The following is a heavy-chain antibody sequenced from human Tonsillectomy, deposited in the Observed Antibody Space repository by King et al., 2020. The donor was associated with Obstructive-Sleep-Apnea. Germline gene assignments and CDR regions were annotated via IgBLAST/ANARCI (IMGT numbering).Heavy chain of an antibody. J-gene: IGHJ6*02. D-gene: IGHD3-9*01. CDR3: ASGDYDILTGSFYYYGMDV. CDR2: IYYSWST. V-gene: IGHV4-39*07. CDR1: GGSISSSSYY. Sequence: QLQESGPGLVKPSETLSLTCTVSGGSISSSSYYWGWIRQPPGKGLEWIWGIYYSWSTYYNPSLNSQVTISVDPSKNQFSLKLGSVTAADTAVYYCASGDYDILTGSFYYYGMDVWGQGTTVTVSS.